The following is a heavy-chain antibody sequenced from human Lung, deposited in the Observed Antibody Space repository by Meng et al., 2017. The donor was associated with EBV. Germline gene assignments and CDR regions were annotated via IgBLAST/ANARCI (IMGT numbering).Heavy chain of an antibody. J-gene: IGHJ4*01. V-gene: IGHV4-4*02. D-gene: IGHD4-17*01. CDR1: GDSMTMHNW. Sequence: VELPVSVHGLVTHSGTLALTCTVSGDSMTMHNWLTWVRQSPGKGLEWIGEIHLTGMTTYNPSLGSRVTLSVDKSKNSFSLQVMSVTAADTAVYYCAIGTASYGPFNNWSQGTLVTVSS. CDR2: IHLTGMT. CDR3: AIGTASYGPFNN.